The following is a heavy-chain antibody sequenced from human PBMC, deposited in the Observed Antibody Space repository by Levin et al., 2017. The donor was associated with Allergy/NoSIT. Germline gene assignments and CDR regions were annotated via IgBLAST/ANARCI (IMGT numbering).Heavy chain of an antibody. CDR3: ARVQRGYSYGSLDY. CDR1: GGTFSSYA. J-gene: IGHJ4*02. D-gene: IGHD5-18*01. V-gene: IGHV1-69*06. CDR2: IIPIFGTA. Sequence: KISCKASGGTFSSYAISWVRQAPGQGLEWMGGIIPIFGTANYAQKFQGRVTITADKSTSTAYMELSSLRSEDTAVYYCARVQRGYSYGSLDYWGQGTLVTVSS.